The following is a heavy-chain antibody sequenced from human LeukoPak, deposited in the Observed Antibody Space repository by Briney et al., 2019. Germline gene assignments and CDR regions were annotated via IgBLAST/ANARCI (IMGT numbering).Heavy chain of an antibody. CDR1: GGTFSSYA. V-gene: IGHV1-69*04. J-gene: IGHJ5*02. CDR2: IIPILGIA. CDR3: ARDLIIAAQTSWFDP. D-gene: IGHD6-13*01. Sequence: SVKVSCKASGGTFSSYAISWVRQAPGQGLEWMGRIIPILGIANYAQKFQGRVTITADKSTSTAYMELSSLRSEDTAVYYCARDLIIAAQTSWFDPWGQGTLVTVSS.